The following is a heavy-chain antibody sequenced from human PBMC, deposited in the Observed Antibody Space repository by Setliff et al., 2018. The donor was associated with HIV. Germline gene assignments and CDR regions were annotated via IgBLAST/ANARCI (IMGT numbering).Heavy chain of an antibody. CDR2: ISQSGTT. CDR3: ARQPLYFGEPYYFDY. V-gene: IGHV4-39*01. Sequence: SETLSLTCIISGDSISNSHYYWGWIRQPPGKGLEWIGSISQSGTTYYSPSLKNRVTISVDTSRNRFSLKLGSVSASDTANYYCARQPLYFGEPYYFDYWGLGTLVTVSS. D-gene: IGHD3-10*01. CDR1: GDSISNSHYY. J-gene: IGHJ4*02.